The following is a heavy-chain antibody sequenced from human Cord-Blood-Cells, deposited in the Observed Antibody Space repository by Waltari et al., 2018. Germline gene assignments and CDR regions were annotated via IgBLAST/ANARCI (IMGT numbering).Heavy chain of an antibody. J-gene: IGHJ3*02. V-gene: IGHV7-4-1*02. Sequence: QVQLVQSRSELKKPGASVKGYCKAAGYTFTRHAMNLVLKVPGQGLEWMGWIHTNTGHPTYAQGFTGRFVFSLDTSVSTAYLQISSLKAEDTAVYYCARDGGPNYAYDAFDIWGQGTMVTVSS. CDR3: ARDGGPNYAYDAFDI. CDR1: GYTFTRHA. CDR2: IHTNTGHP. D-gene: IGHD3-16*01.